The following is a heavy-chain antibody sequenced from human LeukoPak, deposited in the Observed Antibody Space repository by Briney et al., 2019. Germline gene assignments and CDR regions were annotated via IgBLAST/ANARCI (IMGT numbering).Heavy chain of an antibody. V-gene: IGHV1-3*01. Sequence: GASVKVSCKASGYTFTSYAMHWVRQAPGQRLEWMGWINAGNGNTKYSQKFQGRVTITRDTSASTAYMELSSLRSEDTAVYYCSRGILRYFDCLLGDDAFDIWGQGTMVTVSS. D-gene: IGHD3-9*01. CDR2: INAGNGNT. CDR3: SRGILRYFDCLLGDDAFDI. CDR1: GYTFTSYA. J-gene: IGHJ3*02.